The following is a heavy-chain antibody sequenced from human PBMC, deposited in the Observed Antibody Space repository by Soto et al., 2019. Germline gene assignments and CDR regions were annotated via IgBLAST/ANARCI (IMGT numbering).Heavy chain of an antibody. J-gene: IGHJ4*02. V-gene: IGHV3-23*01. Sequence: GSLRLTCAASGXTISSVSMSWVRQAPGKGLEWVSSITDSGGSTDYADSVKGWFNISRDNSRNTLYLQMNRLRADDTAVYYCAKLYWNPRYFDYWGQGNRVTVSP. CDR3: AKLYWNPRYFDY. CDR2: ITDSGGST. D-gene: IGHD1-1*01. CDR1: GXTISSVS.